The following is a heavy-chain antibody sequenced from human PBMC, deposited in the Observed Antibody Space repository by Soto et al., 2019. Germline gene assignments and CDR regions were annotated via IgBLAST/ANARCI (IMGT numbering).Heavy chain of an antibody. CDR2: LSGSGGNT. CDR1: GFTLSSYV. Sequence: EVQLLESGGGLVQPGGSLRLSCAASGFTLSSYVMSWVRQAPGKGLEWVSALSGSGGNTYYADSVKGRFTISRDNSKNTLYLQMNSLRAEDTAVYYCARPSTVIDFDYWGQGTLVTVSS. V-gene: IGHV3-23*01. J-gene: IGHJ4*02. CDR3: ARPSTVIDFDY. D-gene: IGHD4-17*01.